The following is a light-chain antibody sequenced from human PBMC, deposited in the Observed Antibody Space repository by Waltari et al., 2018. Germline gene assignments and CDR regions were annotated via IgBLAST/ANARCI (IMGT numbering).Light chain of an antibody. Sequence: QSVLTQPPSVSAAPGQKVTISCSGTSSNIGNNYVSCYQQFPGTAPKVLIHDNNKRPSGSPDRFSCAKSGTSATLVITGLQTGDEADYYCGTWDTSLSKVFGGGTKLTVL. CDR2: DNN. V-gene: IGLV1-51*01. CDR1: SSNIGNNY. CDR3: GTWDTSLSKV. J-gene: IGLJ2*01.